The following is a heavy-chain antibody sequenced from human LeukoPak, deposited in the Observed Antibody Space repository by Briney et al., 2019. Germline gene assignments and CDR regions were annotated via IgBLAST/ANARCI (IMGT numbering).Heavy chain of an antibody. D-gene: IGHD3-3*01. J-gene: IGHJ6*02. CDR1: GFTFSSYA. CDR2: ISGSGGST. CDR3: AKVGWSTILGVVQNGMGV. V-gene: IGHV3-23*01. Sequence: GGSLRLSCAASGFTFSSYAMSWVPQAPGKGLEWVSAISGSGGSTYHADSVKGRFTISRDNSKNTLYLQMNSLRAEDTAVYYCAKVGWSTILGVVQNGMGVWGQGTTVTVSS.